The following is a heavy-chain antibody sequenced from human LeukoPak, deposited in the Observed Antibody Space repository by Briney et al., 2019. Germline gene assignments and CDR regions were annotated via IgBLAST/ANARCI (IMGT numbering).Heavy chain of an antibody. CDR1: GYTFTGYY. Sequence: ASVKVSCKASGYTFTGYYMHWVRQAPGQGLGWMGWINPNSGGTNYAQKFQGRVTMTRDTSISTAYMELSRLRSDDTAVYYCAGDSIAAAGTYYYYGMDVWGQGTTVTVSS. V-gene: IGHV1-2*02. D-gene: IGHD6-13*01. J-gene: IGHJ6*02. CDR3: AGDSIAAAGTYYYYGMDV. CDR2: INPNSGGT.